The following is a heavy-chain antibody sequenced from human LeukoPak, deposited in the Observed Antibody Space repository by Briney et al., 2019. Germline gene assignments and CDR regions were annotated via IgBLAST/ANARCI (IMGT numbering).Heavy chain of an antibody. Sequence: SETLSLTCTVSGGSISSSSYYWGWIRQPPGKGLEWIGSIYYSGSTYYNPSLKSRVTISVDTSKNQFSLKLSSVTAADTAVYYCARRGYYDSSGYYYSSDAFDIWGQGTMVTVSS. V-gene: IGHV4-39*01. J-gene: IGHJ3*02. D-gene: IGHD3-22*01. CDR3: ARRGYYDSSGYYYSSDAFDI. CDR2: IYYSGST. CDR1: GGSISSSSYY.